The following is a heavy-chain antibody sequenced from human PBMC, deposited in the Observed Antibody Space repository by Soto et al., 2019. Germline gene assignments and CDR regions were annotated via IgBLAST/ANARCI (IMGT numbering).Heavy chain of an antibody. CDR2: ISVYNGNT. V-gene: IGHV1-18*01. D-gene: IGHD3-3*01. Sequence: SAKASSKAPGFAFTAKGISWVRQAPGQGLEWMGWISVYNGNTNYAQKLQGRVTMTTDTSTSTAYMELRSLRSDDTAVYYCARVYDFWSGYQPPFDYWGQGTLVTVSS. CDR1: GFAFTAKG. CDR3: ARVYDFWSGYQPPFDY. J-gene: IGHJ4*02.